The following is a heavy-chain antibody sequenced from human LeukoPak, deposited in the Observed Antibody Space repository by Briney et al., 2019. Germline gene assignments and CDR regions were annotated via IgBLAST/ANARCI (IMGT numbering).Heavy chain of an antibody. J-gene: IGHJ6*03. D-gene: IGHD1-26*01. V-gene: IGHV4-61*02. CDR2: IYTSGST. CDR1: GGSISSTSYY. CDR3: ARLVGARYMDV. Sequence: PSETLSLTCTVSGGSISSTSYYWSWIRQPAGKGLEWIGRIYTSGSTNYNPSLKSRVTMSVDTSKNQFSLKLSSVTAADTAVYYCARLVGARYMDVWGKGTTVTISS.